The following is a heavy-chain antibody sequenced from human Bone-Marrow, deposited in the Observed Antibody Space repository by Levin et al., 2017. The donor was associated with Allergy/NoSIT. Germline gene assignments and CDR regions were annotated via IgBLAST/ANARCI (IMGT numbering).Heavy chain of an antibody. Sequence: PGGSLRLSCAASGFTFSSYAMSWVRQAPGKGLEWVSGISGSGGSTYYVDSVKGRFTISRDNSKDTLYLQMNSLRVEDTAVYYCAKAITGYWYFDLWGRGTLVTVSS. CDR1: GFTFSSYA. V-gene: IGHV3-23*01. J-gene: IGHJ2*01. CDR3: AKAITGYWYFDL. CDR2: ISGSGGST.